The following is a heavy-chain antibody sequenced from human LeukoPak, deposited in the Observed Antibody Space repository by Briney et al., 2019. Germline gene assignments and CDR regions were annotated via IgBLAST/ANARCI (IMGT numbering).Heavy chain of an antibody. V-gene: IGHV1-69*04. CDR2: IIPILGIA. J-gene: IGHJ4*02. Sequence: SVKVSCKASGGTFSSYAISWVRQAPGQGLEWMGRIIPILGIANYAQKFQGRVTITADKSTSTAYMELSSLRSEDTAVYYCARGLSIAVAPFDYCGQGTLVTVSS. D-gene: IGHD6-19*01. CDR1: GGTFSSYA. CDR3: ARGLSIAVAPFDY.